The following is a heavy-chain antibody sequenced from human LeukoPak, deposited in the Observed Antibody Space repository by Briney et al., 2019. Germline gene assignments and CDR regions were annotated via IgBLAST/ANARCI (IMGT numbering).Heavy chain of an antibody. CDR1: GYSISSGYY. Sequence: PSETLSLTCAVSGYSISSGYYWGWIRQPPGKGLEWVGSIYHSGSTYYNPSLKSRVTISVDTSKNQFSLKLSSVTAADTAVYYCASLTYYDFWSGLHDAFDIWGQGTMVTVSS. V-gene: IGHV4-38-2*01. CDR2: IYHSGST. J-gene: IGHJ3*02. CDR3: ASLTYYDFWSGLHDAFDI. D-gene: IGHD3-3*01.